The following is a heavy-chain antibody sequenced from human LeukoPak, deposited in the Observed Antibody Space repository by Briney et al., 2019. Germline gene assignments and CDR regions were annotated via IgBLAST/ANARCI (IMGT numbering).Heavy chain of an antibody. CDR3: ARDGRPAPLDY. CDR1: GFTFSSYS. V-gene: IGHV3-21*01. CDR2: ISSSSSYI. J-gene: IGHJ4*02. Sequence: GGSLRLSCAASGFTFSSYSMDWVRQAPGKGLEWVSSISSSSSYIYYADSVKGRFTISRDNAKNSLYLQMNSLRAEDTAVYYCARDGRPAPLDYWGQGTLVTVSS.